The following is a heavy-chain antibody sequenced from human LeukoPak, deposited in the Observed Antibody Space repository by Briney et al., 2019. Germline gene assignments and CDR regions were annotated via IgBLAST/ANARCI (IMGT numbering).Heavy chain of an antibody. J-gene: IGHJ4*02. V-gene: IGHV1-18*01. CDR3: ATPYYYDSSGRAPLDY. D-gene: IGHD3-22*01. CDR2: ISAYNGNT. Sequence: ASVTVSCKASGYTFTSYGISWVRQAPGQGLEWMGWISAYNGNTNYAQKLQGRVTMTTDTSTSTAYMELRSLRSDDTAVYYCATPYYYDSSGRAPLDYWGQGTLVTVSS. CDR1: GYTFTSYG.